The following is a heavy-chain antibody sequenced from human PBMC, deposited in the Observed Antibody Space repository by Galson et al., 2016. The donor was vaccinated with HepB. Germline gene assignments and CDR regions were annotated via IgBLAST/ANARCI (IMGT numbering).Heavy chain of an antibody. V-gene: IGHV4-4*02. CDR1: GDSISSSTW. CDR3: ARVYGSGSYPRHAMDV. J-gene: IGHJ6*02. CDR2: IYHSGST. D-gene: IGHD3-10*01. Sequence: SETLSLTCGVSGDSISSSTWWSWVRQPPEKGLEWIGEIYHSGSTSYNPSLKSRVNISVDKSKNQFSLRLSSVTAVDTAVYFCARVYGSGSYPRHAMDVWGQGTTVTVSS.